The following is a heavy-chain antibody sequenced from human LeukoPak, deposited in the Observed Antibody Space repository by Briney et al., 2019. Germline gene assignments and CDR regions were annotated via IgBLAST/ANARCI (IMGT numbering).Heavy chain of an antibody. J-gene: IGHJ5*02. Sequence: SETLSLTCTVSGDSISSYYWSWIRQPAGKGLEWIGRIYTSGSTNYKPSLKSRVTISVDTSENQFSLKLSSVTAADTAVYYCARLYDSSGYTNWLDPWGQGTLVTVSS. V-gene: IGHV4-4*07. D-gene: IGHD3-22*01. CDR2: IYTSGST. CDR3: ARLYDSSGYTNWLDP. CDR1: GDSISSYY.